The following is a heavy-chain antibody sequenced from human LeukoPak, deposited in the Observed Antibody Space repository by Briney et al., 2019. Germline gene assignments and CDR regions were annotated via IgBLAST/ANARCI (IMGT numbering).Heavy chain of an antibody. V-gene: IGHV4-34*01. D-gene: IGHD2-2*02. CDR2: INHSGST. CDR1: GITFSSYA. J-gene: IGHJ4*02. Sequence: GSLRLSCAASGITFSSYAMSWIRQPPGKGLEWIGEINHSGSTNYNPSLKSRVTISVDTSKNQFSLKLSSVTAADTAVYYCARGSCSSTSCYTRGLDYWGQGTLVTVSS. CDR3: ARGSCSSTSCYTRGLDY.